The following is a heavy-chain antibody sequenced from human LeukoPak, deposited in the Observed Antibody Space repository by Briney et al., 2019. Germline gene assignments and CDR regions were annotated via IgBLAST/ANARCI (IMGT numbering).Heavy chain of an antibody. V-gene: IGHV1-2*02. Sequence: ASVTVSCKASGYTFTGYYMHWVRQAPGQGLEWMGWINPNSGGTNYAQKFQGRVTMTRDTSISTAYMELSRLRSDDTAVYYCARGRSITMIVVANPFDYWGQGTLVTVSS. CDR3: ARGRSITMIVVANPFDY. J-gene: IGHJ4*02. CDR1: GYTFTGYY. CDR2: INPNSGGT. D-gene: IGHD3-22*01.